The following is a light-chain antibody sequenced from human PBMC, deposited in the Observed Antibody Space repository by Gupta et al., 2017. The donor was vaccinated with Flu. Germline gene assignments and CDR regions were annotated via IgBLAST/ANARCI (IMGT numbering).Light chain of an antibody. J-gene: IGKJ1*01. CDR3: QYYDGDSWT. Sequence: TITCRASQSISVYLAWYHQKSGKAPKLLIYKASHKAYHVEGETPPRFIGSGSGTEFSLTISGLQPDDFATYYCQYYDGDSWTFGPGTKVEI. CDR2: KAS. CDR1: QSISVY. V-gene: IGKV1-5*03.